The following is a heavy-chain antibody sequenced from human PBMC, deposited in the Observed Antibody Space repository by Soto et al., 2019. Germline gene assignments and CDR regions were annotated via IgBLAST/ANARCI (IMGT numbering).Heavy chain of an antibody. CDR3: ARGPNWNARYYYYGMDV. J-gene: IGHJ6*02. V-gene: IGHV1-69*13. D-gene: IGHD1-1*01. Sequence: GFPVKVSCKTSGGTINTHAISWVLQAPGHGFEWMGGIVPIYGIPSHAQKFQGRVTITADEPTTTVYMELSSLRSDDTAVYYCARGPNWNARYYYYGMDVWGQGTTVTVSS. CDR1: GGTINTHA. CDR2: IVPIYGIP.